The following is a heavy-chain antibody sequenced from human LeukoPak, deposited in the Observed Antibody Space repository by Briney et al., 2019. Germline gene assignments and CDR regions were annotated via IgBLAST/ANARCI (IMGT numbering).Heavy chain of an antibody. V-gene: IGHV4-4*07. Sequence: PSETLSLTCIVSGGSISSYYWTWIRQPAGKGLEWIGRIYTTGSTNYNPSLKSRVTISVDTSKNQFSLKLSSVTAADTAVYYCARESHYDSSGYYLGYYYYYMDVWGKGTTVTVSS. J-gene: IGHJ6*03. CDR2: IYTTGST. CDR1: GGSISSYY. D-gene: IGHD3-22*01. CDR3: ARESHYDSSGYYLGYYYYYMDV.